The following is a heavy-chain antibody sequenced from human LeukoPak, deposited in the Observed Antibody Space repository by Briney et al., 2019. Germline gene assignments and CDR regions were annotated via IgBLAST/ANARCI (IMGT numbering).Heavy chain of an antibody. Sequence: ASVKVSCKASGYTFTNYAISWLRQAPGQGLEWMGWISAYNDNTNYAQKFQGRVTTTTDTSTTTAYFELRSLRSDDTAVYYCARAPMAAATRVDYWGQGTLVTVSS. V-gene: IGHV1-18*01. D-gene: IGHD2-15*01. CDR1: GYTFTNYA. J-gene: IGHJ4*02. CDR3: ARAPMAAATRVDY. CDR2: ISAYNDNT.